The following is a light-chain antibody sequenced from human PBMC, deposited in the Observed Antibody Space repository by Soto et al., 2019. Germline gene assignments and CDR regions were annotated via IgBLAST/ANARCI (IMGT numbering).Light chain of an antibody. CDR3: QQRYSWPLT. Sequence: EIVLTQSPGTLSLSPGDRATLSCRASQSVSSYLAWYQQKPGQAPRLLIYDASNRATGITVRFSGSGSGTDFTLTITSLEPEDSAVYFCQQRYSWPLTFGQGTKVELK. CDR1: QSVSSY. J-gene: IGKJ1*01. V-gene: IGKV3-11*01. CDR2: DAS.